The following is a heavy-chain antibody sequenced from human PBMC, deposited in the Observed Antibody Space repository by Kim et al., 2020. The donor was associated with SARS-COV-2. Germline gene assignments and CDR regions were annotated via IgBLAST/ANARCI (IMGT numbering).Heavy chain of an antibody. CDR1: GFTVSSNY. V-gene: IGHV3-53*01. CDR2: IYSGGST. CDR3: ARADCSGGSCYGFDY. J-gene: IGHJ4*02. D-gene: IGHD2-15*01. Sequence: GGSLRLSCAASGFTVSSNYMSWVRQAPGKGLEWVPVIYSGGSTYYADSVKGRFTISRDNSKNTLYLQMNSLRAEDTAVYYCARADCSGGSCYGFDYWGQGTLVTVSS.